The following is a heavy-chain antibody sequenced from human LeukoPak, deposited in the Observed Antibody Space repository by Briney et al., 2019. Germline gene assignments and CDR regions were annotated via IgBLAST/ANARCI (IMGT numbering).Heavy chain of an antibody. CDR2: IWYDGTNK. J-gene: IGHJ4*02. D-gene: IGHD3-22*01. CDR3: ARDGVSYYYDSSGGYYFDY. CDR1: GFTFSSYG. Sequence: GGSLRLSCAASGFTFSSYGMHRVRQAPGKGLEWLAVIWYDGTNKNYADSVKGRFSISRDNSKNTLYLQMNSLRAEDTAVYYCARDGVSYYYDSSGGYYFDYWGQGTLVTVSS. V-gene: IGHV3-33*01.